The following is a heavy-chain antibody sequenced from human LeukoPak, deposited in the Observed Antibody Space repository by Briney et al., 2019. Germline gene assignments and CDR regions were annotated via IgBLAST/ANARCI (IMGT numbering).Heavy chain of an antibody. CDR1: GFTFSSYA. CDR2: ISGSGGST. Sequence: GGSLRLSCAASGFTFSSYAMSWVRQAPGKGLGWVSAISGSGGSTYYADSVKGRFTISRDNSKNTLYLQMNSLRAEDTAVYYCAKKSRGTYNWNDWGQGTLVTVSS. J-gene: IGHJ4*02. CDR3: AKKSRGTYNWND. V-gene: IGHV3-23*01. D-gene: IGHD1-1*01.